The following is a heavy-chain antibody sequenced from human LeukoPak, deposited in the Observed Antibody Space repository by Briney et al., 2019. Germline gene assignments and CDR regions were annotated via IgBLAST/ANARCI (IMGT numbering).Heavy chain of an antibody. D-gene: IGHD3-22*01. CDR1: GFIVSSNY. CDR3: ARDRYELNYYDSSGYAYRGYYYYGMDV. J-gene: IGHJ6*02. V-gene: IGHV3-66*01. CDR2: IYSGGST. Sequence: GGSLRLSCAASGFIVSSNYMSWVRQAPGKGLEWVSVIYSGGSTYYADSVKGRFTISRDNSKNTLYLQMNSLRAEDTAVYYCARDRYELNYYDSSGYAYRGYYYYGMDVWGQGTTVTVSS.